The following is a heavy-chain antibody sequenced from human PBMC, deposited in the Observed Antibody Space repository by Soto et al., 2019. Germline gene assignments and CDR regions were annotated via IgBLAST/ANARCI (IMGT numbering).Heavy chain of an antibody. Sequence: GGSLRLSCAASGFTFSSYAMSWVRQAPGKGLEWVSAISGSGGSTYYADSVKGRFTISRDNSKNTLYLQMNSLRAEDTAVYYCASHTDYYDSSGYTTMGYYYHGMDVWGQGTTVTVS. V-gene: IGHV3-23*01. CDR3: ASHTDYYDSSGYTTMGYYYHGMDV. D-gene: IGHD3-22*01. CDR1: GFTFSSYA. J-gene: IGHJ6*02. CDR2: ISGSGGST.